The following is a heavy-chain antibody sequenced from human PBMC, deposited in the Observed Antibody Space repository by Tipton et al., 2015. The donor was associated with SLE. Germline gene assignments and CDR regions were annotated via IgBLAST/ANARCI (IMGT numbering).Heavy chain of an antibody. Sequence: TLSLTCTVSGGSISSYYWSWIRQPPGKGLEWIGYIYYSGSTNYNPSLRSRATISVDSSKNQFSLKLTSVTAADTAVYYCARDMGGPFDYWGQGALVSVSS. D-gene: IGHD2-15*01. CDR3: ARDMGGPFDY. CDR1: GGSISSYY. CDR2: IYYSGST. V-gene: IGHV4-59*01. J-gene: IGHJ4*02.